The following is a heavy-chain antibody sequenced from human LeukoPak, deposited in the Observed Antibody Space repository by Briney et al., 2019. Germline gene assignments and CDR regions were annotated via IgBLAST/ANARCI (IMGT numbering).Heavy chain of an antibody. V-gene: IGHV3-23*01. Sequence: GGSLRLSCAASGFTFSSYAMSWVRQAPGKGLEWVSAISGSGGSTYYADFVKGRFTISRDNSKNTLYLQMNSLRAEDTAVYYCAKPVLGPRRYFDYWGQGTLVTVSS. CDR1: GFTFSSYA. CDR2: ISGSGGST. J-gene: IGHJ4*02. CDR3: AKPVLGPRRYFDY.